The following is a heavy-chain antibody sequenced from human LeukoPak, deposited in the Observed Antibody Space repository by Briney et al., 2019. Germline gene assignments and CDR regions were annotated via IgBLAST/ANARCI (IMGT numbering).Heavy chain of an antibody. D-gene: IGHD5-12*01. CDR3: ARGFSGYEPYYFAY. CDR1: GGSISSYC. CDR2: IYYSGST. V-gene: IGHV4-59*08. J-gene: IGHJ4*02. Sequence: KPSETLSLTCTVSGGSISSYCWSWIRQSPGKGLEWIGYIYYSGSTNYNPSLQSRVTISVDTSKNQVSLKLNSVAAADTAVYYCARGFSGYEPYYFAYWGQGTLVTVSS.